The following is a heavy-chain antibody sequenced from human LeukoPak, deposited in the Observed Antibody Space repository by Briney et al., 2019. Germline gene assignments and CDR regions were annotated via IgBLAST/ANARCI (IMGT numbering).Heavy chain of an antibody. V-gene: IGHV1-69*01. CDR3: ASQGGERSGGELPAAIGGNWFDP. CDR2: IIPIFGTA. CDR1: GGTFSSYA. J-gene: IGHJ5*02. Sequence: SVKVSCKASGGTFSSYAISWVRQAPGQGLEWMGGIIPIFGTANYAQKFQGRVTITADESTSTAYMELSSLRSEDTAVYYCASQGGERSGGELPAAIGGNWFDPWGQGTLVTVSS. D-gene: IGHD2-2*02.